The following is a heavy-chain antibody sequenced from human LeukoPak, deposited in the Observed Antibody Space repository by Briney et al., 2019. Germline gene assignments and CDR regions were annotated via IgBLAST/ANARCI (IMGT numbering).Heavy chain of an antibody. CDR2: INHSGST. CDR1: SGSFSGYY. CDR3: ARGRRSLTVYFDY. D-gene: IGHD1-26*01. J-gene: IGHJ4*02. V-gene: IGHV4-34*01. Sequence: NPSETLSLTCTVCSGSFSGYYWSWIRQPPGKGLEWIGEINHSGSTNYNPSLKSRVTISVDTSKNQFSLKLSSVTAADTAVYYCARGRRSLTVYFDYWGLGTLVTVSS.